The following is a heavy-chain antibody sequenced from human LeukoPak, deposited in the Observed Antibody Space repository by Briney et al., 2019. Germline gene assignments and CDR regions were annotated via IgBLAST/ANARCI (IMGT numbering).Heavy chain of an antibody. CDR1: GFTFSSYW. D-gene: IGHD1-1*01. CDR2: ISSSGSTI. Sequence: GGSLRLSCAASGFTFSSYWMHWVRQAPGKGLEWVAYISSSGSTIYYADSVKGRFTISRDNAENSLYLQMNSLRAEDTAVYYCARDIGSGTTSYWGQGTLVTVSS. J-gene: IGHJ4*02. V-gene: IGHV3-48*04. CDR3: ARDIGSGTTSY.